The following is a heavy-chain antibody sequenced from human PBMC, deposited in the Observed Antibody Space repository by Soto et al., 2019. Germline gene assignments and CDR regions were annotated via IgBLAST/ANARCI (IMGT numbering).Heavy chain of an antibody. CDR1: GDSISSGGYF. CDR3: ARLSSSSAFDF. V-gene: IGHV4-31*03. D-gene: IGHD6-6*01. CDR2: IYYTGST. J-gene: IGHJ4*02. Sequence: QVQLQESGPGLVKPSQTLSLTCTVSGDSISSGGYFWNWIRQHPGKGLEWIGLIYYTGSTFYNPSIRSRVTHSVDRSKSHFSLKPTSVTAADTAVYFCARLSSSSAFDFWGQGTLVTVSP.